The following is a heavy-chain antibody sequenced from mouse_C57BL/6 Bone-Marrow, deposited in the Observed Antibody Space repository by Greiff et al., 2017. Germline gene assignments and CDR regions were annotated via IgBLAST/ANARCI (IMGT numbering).Heavy chain of an antibody. CDR3: ARSGGLPYAIDY. J-gene: IGHJ4*01. Sequence: QVQLQQSGAELARPGASVKLSCKASGYTFTSYGISWVKQRTGQGLEWIGEIYPRSGNNYYNEKFKGKATLTADKSSSTAYIELRSLTSEDSAVYFCARSGGLPYAIDYWGQGTSVTVSS. V-gene: IGHV1-81*01. D-gene: IGHD2-2*01. CDR2: IYPRSGNN. CDR1: GYTFTSYG.